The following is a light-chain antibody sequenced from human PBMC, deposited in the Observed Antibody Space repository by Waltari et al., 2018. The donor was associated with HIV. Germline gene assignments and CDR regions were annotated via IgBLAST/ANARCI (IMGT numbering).Light chain of an antibody. CDR2: EVS. Sequence: DVVMTQTPLPLSVIPGEPASISCKSSPSLVNRDGKTCLYSYLQKTRRPPPILIYEVSTRCAGVPARFSGSRSCGDVILQVSRVEHADDCAVYCRQNHDSPYTFGRGTNLEIK. CDR1: PSLVNRDGKTC. CDR3: RQNHDSPYT. V-gene: IGKV2D-29*01. J-gene: IGKJ2*01.